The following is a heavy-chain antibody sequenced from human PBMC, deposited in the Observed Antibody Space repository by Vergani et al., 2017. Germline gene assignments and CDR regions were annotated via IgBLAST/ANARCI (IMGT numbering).Heavy chain of an antibody. V-gene: IGHV5-51*01. Sequence: EVMLVQSGAEVKKPGESLKISCKYSESSFTSNQIAWVRQMSGKGLQWMGNITPFDSKIAYSPSFQGQVIMSIDKSITTAYLQWRSLEASDTAIYYCTRHVPCGDGACLHFDHLGQGTQVTVSS. D-gene: IGHD2-21*01. CDR3: TRHVPCGDGACLHFDH. CDR2: ITPFDSKI. CDR1: ESSFTSNQ. J-gene: IGHJ4*02.